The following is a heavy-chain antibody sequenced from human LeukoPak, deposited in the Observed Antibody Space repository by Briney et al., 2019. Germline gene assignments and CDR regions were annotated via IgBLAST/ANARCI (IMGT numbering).Heavy chain of an antibody. D-gene: IGHD3-22*01. CDR2: INHSGST. CDR3: ARGVARTYYSDTSGYAAADY. Sequence: PSETLSLTCAVYGESSSGYYWSWIRQPPGKGLEWIGEINHSGSTNYNPSLKSRVTISVDTSKNQFSLKLSSVTAADTAVYYCARGVARTYYSDTSGYAAADYWGQGTLVTVSS. J-gene: IGHJ4*02. CDR1: GESSSGYY. V-gene: IGHV4-34*01.